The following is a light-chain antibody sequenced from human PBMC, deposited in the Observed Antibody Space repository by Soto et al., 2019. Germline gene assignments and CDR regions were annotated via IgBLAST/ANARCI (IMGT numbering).Light chain of an antibody. CDR1: SSDVGGYNY. J-gene: IGLJ1*01. CDR2: DVS. Sequence: QSALTQPASLSGSPGQSITISCTGTSSDVGGYNYVSWYQQHPGKAPKLMIYDVSNRPSGVSNRFSGSKSGNTAPLTISGLQAEDEADYYCSSYTSSSTLLYVFGTGTKVTVL. V-gene: IGLV2-14*01. CDR3: SSYTSSSTLLYV.